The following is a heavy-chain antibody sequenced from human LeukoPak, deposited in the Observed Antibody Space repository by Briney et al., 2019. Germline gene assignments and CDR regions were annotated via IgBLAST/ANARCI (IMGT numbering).Heavy chain of an antibody. D-gene: IGHD2-15*01. CDR2: INSDGSST. CDR1: GFTFSSYW. J-gene: IGHJ5*02. CDR3: AKGKEKLGYCSGGSCHLYNWFDP. Sequence: TGGSLRLSCAASGFTFSSYWMHWVRQAPGKGLAWVSRINSDGSSTSYADSVKGRFTISRDNAKNTLYLQMNSLRAEDTAVYYCAKGKEKLGYCSGGSCHLYNWFDPWGQGTLVTVSS. V-gene: IGHV3-74*01.